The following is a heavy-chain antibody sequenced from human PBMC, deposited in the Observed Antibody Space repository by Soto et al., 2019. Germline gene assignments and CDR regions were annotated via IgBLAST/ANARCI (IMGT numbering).Heavy chain of an antibody. CDR1: GFTFSSYA. J-gene: IGHJ4*02. CDR2: ISGSGGST. Sequence: GGSLRLSCAASGFTFSSYAMSWVRQAPGKGLEWVSAISGSGGSTYYADSVKGRFTISRDNSKNTLYLQMNSLRAEDTAVYYCAKAHWPNLVIAVAGTGFDYWGQGTLVTVSS. V-gene: IGHV3-23*01. CDR3: AKAHWPNLVIAVAGTGFDY. D-gene: IGHD6-19*01.